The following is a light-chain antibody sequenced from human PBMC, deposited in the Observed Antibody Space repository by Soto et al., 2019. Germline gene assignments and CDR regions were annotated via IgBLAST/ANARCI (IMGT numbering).Light chain of an antibody. Sequence: EIVFTQFPGTLSFSRGERATLSCRASQSVSSNYLAWYQQRPGQPPNLLIFGASNRAPGIPDRFSGSGSGTDFTLTISRLEPEDFAVYYCQQYGSSIKTFGQGTKVDIK. J-gene: IGKJ1*01. V-gene: IGKV3-20*01. CDR3: QQYGSSIKT. CDR2: GAS. CDR1: QSVSSNY.